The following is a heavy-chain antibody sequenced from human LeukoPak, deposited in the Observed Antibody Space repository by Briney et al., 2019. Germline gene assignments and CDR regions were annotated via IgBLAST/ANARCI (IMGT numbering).Heavy chain of an antibody. V-gene: IGHV4-31*03. D-gene: IGHD3-10*01. CDR1: GGSISSGGYY. CDR2: IYYSGST. J-gene: IGHJ4*02. Sequence: SQTLSLTRTVSGGSISSGGYYWSWIRQHPGKGLEWIGYIYYSGSTYYNPSLKSRVTISVDTSKNQFSLKLSSVTAADTAVYYCARDSSLSRGAIDYWGQGTLVTVSS. CDR3: ARDSSLSRGAIDY.